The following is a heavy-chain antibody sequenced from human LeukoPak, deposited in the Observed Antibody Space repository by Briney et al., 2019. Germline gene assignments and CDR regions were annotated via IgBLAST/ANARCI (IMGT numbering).Heavy chain of an antibody. CDR1: GFTFSSYG. CDR3: AKEGGSGSYQPPSLDY. V-gene: IGHV3-30*18. Sequence: GGSLRLSCAASGFTFSSYGMHWVRQAPGKGLEWVAVISYDGSNKYYADSVKGRFTISRDNSKNTLYLQMNSLRAEDTAVYYCAKEGGSGSYQPPSLDYWGQGTLVTVSS. D-gene: IGHD3-10*01. CDR2: ISYDGSNK. J-gene: IGHJ4*02.